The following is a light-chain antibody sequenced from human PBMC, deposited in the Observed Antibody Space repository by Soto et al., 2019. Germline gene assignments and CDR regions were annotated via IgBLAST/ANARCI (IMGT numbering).Light chain of an antibody. CDR2: SNN. Sequence: QSVLTQPPSASGTPGQRVFISCSGSSSSIDGTNYAYWYQQLPGAAPKLLMHSNNLRPSGVPERISGSKSGTSASLAISGLRSEDEAVYYCASWDDRLGAVIFGGGTKLTVL. CDR1: SSSIDGTNY. V-gene: IGLV1-47*02. J-gene: IGLJ2*01. CDR3: ASWDDRLGAVI.